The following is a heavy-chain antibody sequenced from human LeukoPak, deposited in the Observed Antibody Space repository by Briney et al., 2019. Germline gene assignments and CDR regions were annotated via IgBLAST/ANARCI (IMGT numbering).Heavy chain of an antibody. CDR2: IYYSGST. CDR1: GGSISSSSYY. D-gene: IGHD5-18*01. Sequence: KPSETLSLTCTVSGGSISSSSYYWGWIRKPPGKGLEWIGSIYYSGSTYYNPSLKNRVTISVDTSKDQFSLKLSSVTAADTAVYYCARPSWGYSLAFDIWGQGTMVTVSS. V-gene: IGHV4-39*01. J-gene: IGHJ3*02. CDR3: ARPSWGYSLAFDI.